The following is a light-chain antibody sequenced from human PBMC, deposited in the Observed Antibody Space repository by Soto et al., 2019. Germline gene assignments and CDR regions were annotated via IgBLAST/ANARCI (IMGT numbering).Light chain of an antibody. CDR3: ISYRGSDTSYV. V-gene: IGLV2-14*01. J-gene: IGLJ1*01. CDR1: SSAIGSYNY. Sequence: QPALTLPAPRARSRGQSITNSCPGTSSAIGSYNYVAWYQQFPGKTPKLIIYEVRNRPSGVSFRFSGSKSGNTASLTLSGLQAEDEADYSCISYRGSDTSYVFGTGTKVTVL. CDR2: EVR.